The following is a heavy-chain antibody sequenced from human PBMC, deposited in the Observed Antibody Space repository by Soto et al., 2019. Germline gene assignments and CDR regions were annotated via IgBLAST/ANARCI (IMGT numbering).Heavy chain of an antibody. J-gene: IGHJ4*02. D-gene: IGHD3-10*01. CDR1: GYTFTGYY. Sequence: ASVKVSCKASGYTFTGYYMHWVRQAPGQGLEWMGWINPKSGGTNYAQKFQGRVTMNRDTSISTADIERSRLRSDDTAVYYCARDRTITMVRGVIPTFDYWGQGTLVTVSS. CDR3: ARDRTITMVRGVIPTFDY. CDR2: INPKSGGT. V-gene: IGHV1-2*02.